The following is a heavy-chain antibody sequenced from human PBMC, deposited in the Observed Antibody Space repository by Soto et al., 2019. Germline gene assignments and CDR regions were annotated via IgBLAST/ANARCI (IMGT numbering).Heavy chain of an antibody. CDR3: TTQTYDFWSGPDYYYYMDV. V-gene: IGHV3-15*01. J-gene: IGHJ6*03. CDR1: GFTFSNAW. D-gene: IGHD3-3*01. Sequence: GGSLRLSCAASGFTFSNAWMSWVRQAPGKGLEWVGRIKSKTDGGTTDYAAPVKGRFTISRDDSKNTLYLQMNSLKTEDTAVYYCTTQTYDFWSGPDYYYYMDVWGKGTTVTVSS. CDR2: IKSKTDGGTT.